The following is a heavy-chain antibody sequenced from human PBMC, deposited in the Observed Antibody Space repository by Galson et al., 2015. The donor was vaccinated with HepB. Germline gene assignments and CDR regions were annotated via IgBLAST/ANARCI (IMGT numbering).Heavy chain of an antibody. CDR2: IIPMFGTT. J-gene: IGHJ6*02. CDR3: ARDQVPRDGPYRYFLFYGMDV. V-gene: IGHV1-69*13. Sequence: SVKVSCKASGGTISNYGISWVRQAPGQGLGWMGGIIPMFGTTNYAQKFQGRITMTADESTTTAYMELSSLRSEDTAVYYCARDQVPRDGPYRYFLFYGMDVWGQGTTVTVSS. CDR1: GGTISNYG. D-gene: IGHD3-3*01.